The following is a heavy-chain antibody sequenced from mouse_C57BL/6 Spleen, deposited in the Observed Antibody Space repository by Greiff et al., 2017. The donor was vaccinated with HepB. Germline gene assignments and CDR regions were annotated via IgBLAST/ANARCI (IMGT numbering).Heavy chain of an antibody. V-gene: IGHV3-6*01. D-gene: IGHD2-3*01. CDR2: ISYDGSN. Sequence: DVKLQESGPGLVKPSQSLSLTCSVTGYSITSGYYWNWIRQFPGNKLEWMGYISYDGSNNYNPSLKNRISITRDTSKNQFFLKLNSVTTEDTATYYCARVDGSPFDYWGQGTTLTVSS. CDR3: ARVDGSPFDY. J-gene: IGHJ2*01. CDR1: GYSITSGYY.